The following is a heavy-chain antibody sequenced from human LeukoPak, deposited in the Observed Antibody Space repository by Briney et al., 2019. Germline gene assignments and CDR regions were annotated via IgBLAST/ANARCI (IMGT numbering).Heavy chain of an antibody. CDR1: GYSISSSYY. Sequence: SETLSLTCTVSGYSISSSYYWGWIRQPPGKGLEWIGYIYYSGSTNYNPSLKSRVTISVDTSKNQFSLKLSSVTAADTAVYYCARDLISIAARRRGAFDIWGQGTMVTVSS. CDR3: ARDLISIAARRRGAFDI. J-gene: IGHJ3*02. V-gene: IGHV4-61*01. CDR2: IYYSGST. D-gene: IGHD6-6*01.